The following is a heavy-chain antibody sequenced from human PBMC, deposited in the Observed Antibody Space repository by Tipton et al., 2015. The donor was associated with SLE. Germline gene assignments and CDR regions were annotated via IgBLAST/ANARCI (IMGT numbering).Heavy chain of an antibody. V-gene: IGHV4-59*03. J-gene: IGHJ4*02. CDR1: GDSIKTSY. D-gene: IGHD1-26*01. CDR3: AGGSRSPVYF. Sequence: TLSLTCTVSGDSIKTSYWSWIRQPPGKGLEWIGDIYISGSTSYNPSLKSRVTIAIDTSNNQFSLKVISMTAADTDMYYCAGGSRSPVYFWGQGRLVTVSS. CDR2: IYISGST.